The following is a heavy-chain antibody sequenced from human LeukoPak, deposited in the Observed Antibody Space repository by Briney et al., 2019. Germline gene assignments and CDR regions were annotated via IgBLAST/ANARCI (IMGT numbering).Heavy chain of an antibody. Sequence: ASVKVSCKASGYTFTGYYMHWVRQAPGQGLQWMGWINPNSGGTNYVQKFQGRITMTRDTSISTAYMELSRLKSDDTAVYYCARDLVAAAGRGTDYWGQGTLVTVSS. V-gene: IGHV1-2*02. J-gene: IGHJ4*02. CDR2: INPNSGGT. D-gene: IGHD6-13*01. CDR1: GYTFTGYY. CDR3: ARDLVAAAGRGTDY.